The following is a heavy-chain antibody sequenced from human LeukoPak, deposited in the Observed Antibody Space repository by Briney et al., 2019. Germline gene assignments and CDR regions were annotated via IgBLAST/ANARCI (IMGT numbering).Heavy chain of an antibody. Sequence: SQTLSLTCAISGDSVSSNSAAWVWFRQSPSRGLEWLARTYFRSKWYYDYAVSVRSRIVISPDTSKNQFSLQLNSVTPDDTAVFFCARSAVGGHNDFWGQGTLVTVSA. J-gene: IGHJ4*02. CDR2: TYFRSKWYY. D-gene: IGHD3-16*01. CDR1: GDSVSSNSAA. V-gene: IGHV6-1*01. CDR3: ARSAVGGHNDF.